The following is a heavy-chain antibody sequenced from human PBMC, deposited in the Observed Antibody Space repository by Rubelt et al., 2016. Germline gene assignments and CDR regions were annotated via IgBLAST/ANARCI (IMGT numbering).Heavy chain of an antibody. Sequence: QVQLHESGPGLVKPSETLSLTCTVSGGSISSITYKWAWVRQPPEKGLEWIASIHYSGRTDYNQSLKSRVNITLDTAKNQVSLKLNVGTAADTAVYFCCRLRASEYSYAYDWGQGTLVTVSS. V-gene: IGHV4-39*07. CDR1: GGSISSITYK. D-gene: IGHD3-16*01. CDR3: CRLRASEYSYAYD. CDR2: IHYSGRT. J-gene: IGHJ4*02.